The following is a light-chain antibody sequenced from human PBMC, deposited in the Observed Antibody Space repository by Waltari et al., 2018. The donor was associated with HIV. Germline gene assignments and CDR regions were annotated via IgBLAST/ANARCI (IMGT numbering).Light chain of an antibody. CDR1: SSDVGGYNY. V-gene: IGLV2-14*03. J-gene: IGLJ3*02. Sequence: QSALTQPASVSGSLGQSITISCTGTSSDVGGYNYVSWYQQHPGKAPKLMIYDVNNRPSGVSTRFAGSKSGNTASLTISGLLPEDEAEYYCSSYTIDNMGVFGGGTKVTVL. CDR3: SSYTIDNMGV. CDR2: DVN.